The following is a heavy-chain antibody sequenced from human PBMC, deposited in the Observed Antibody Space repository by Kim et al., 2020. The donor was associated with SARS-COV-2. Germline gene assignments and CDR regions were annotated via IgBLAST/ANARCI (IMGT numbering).Heavy chain of an antibody. J-gene: IGHJ4*02. D-gene: IGHD3-22*01. CDR3: AKDYSHYYDSSGYPDY. CDR2: ISWNSGSI. CDR1: GFTFGDYA. Sequence: GGSLRLSCAASGFTFGDYAMHWVRQAPGKGLEWVSGISWNSGSIGYADSVKGRFTISRDNAKNSLYLQMNSLRAEDTALYYCAKDYSHYYDSSGYPDYWGQGTLVTVSS. V-gene: IGHV3-9*01.